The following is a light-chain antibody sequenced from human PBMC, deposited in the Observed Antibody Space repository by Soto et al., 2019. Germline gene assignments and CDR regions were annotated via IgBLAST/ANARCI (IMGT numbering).Light chain of an antibody. CDR1: QSISNN. V-gene: IGKV1-39*01. CDR3: QQIYWPPYT. Sequence: EMTQSPSSLSASVGDRVTITCRASQSISNNLNWYQFKPGKAPKLLIYAASNLQSGVPSTFSGSGFGTDFALTIFSLQPEDSATYYCQQIYWPPYTFGLGTKLEIK. CDR2: AAS. J-gene: IGKJ2*01.